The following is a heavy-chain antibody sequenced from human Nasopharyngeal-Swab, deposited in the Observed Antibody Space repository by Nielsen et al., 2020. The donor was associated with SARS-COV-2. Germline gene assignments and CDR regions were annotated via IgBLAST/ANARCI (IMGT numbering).Heavy chain of an antibody. CDR2: TRNKANSYTT. CDR1: GFTFSDHY. J-gene: IGHJ4*02. D-gene: IGHD6-19*01. Sequence: GGSLRLSCAASGFTFSDHYMDWVRQAPGKGLEWVGRTRNKANSYTTEYAASVKGRFTISRDDSKNSLYLQMNSLKTEDTAVYYCAISIAVAGTGGGIVDYWGQGTLVTVSS. CDR3: AISIAVAGTGGGIVDY. V-gene: IGHV3-72*01.